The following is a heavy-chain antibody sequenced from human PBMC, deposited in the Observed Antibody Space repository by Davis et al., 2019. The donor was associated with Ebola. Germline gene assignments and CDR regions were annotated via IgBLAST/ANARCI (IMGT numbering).Heavy chain of an antibody. Sequence: EWIGEGYNSGSTNYNPSFRSRVPLPIDNSLNQFSLRLNSVTAADTALYYCARAEDGDYHFDYWGQGTLVTVSS. V-gene: IGHV4-4*02. CDR3: ARAEDGDYHFDY. D-gene: IGHD4-17*01. CDR2: GYNSGST. J-gene: IGHJ4*02.